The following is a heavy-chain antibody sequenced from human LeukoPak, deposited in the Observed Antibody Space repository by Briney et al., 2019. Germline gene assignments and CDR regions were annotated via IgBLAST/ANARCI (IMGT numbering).Heavy chain of an antibody. D-gene: IGHD2-2*01. V-gene: IGHV3-23*01. CDR3: ARPNRGYCDDTSCSHFDY. J-gene: IGHJ4*02. CDR2: ITGSGGST. CDR1: GFTFSSYG. Sequence: GGSLRLSCAASGFTFSSYGMNWVRQAPEKGLEWVSAITGSGGSTFFAGSVKGRFTISRDNSKNTLYLQMNSLRAEDTAVYYCARPNRGYCDDTSCSHFDYWGQGTLVTVSS.